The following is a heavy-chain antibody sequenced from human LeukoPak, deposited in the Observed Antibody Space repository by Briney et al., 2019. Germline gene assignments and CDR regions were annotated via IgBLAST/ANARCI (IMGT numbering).Heavy chain of an antibody. CDR1: GFTFSDYL. Sequence: GGSLRLSCAASGFTFSDYLMSWIRQAPGKGLEWVSYISGSSTSTKYADSVKGRFTISRDNSKNTLYLQMSSLRAEDTAVYYCARYCSGSICYAGVDYWGQGTLVPVSS. J-gene: IGHJ4*02. V-gene: IGHV3-11*03. CDR2: ISGSSTST. CDR3: ARYCSGSICYAGVDY. D-gene: IGHD2-2*01.